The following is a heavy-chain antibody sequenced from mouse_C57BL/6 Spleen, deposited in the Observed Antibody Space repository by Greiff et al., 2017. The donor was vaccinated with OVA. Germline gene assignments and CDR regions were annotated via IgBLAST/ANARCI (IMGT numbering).Heavy chain of an antibody. CDR3: AREGSRYYDYDGFAY. CDR2: ISYDGSN. J-gene: IGHJ3*01. V-gene: IGHV3-6*01. D-gene: IGHD2-4*01. CDR1: GYSITSGYY. Sequence: ESGPGLVKPSQSLSLTCSVTGYSITSGYYWNWIRQFPGNKLEWMGYISYDGSNNYNPSLKNRISITRDTSKNQFFLKLNSVTTEDTATYYCAREGSRYYDYDGFAYWGQGTLVTVSA.